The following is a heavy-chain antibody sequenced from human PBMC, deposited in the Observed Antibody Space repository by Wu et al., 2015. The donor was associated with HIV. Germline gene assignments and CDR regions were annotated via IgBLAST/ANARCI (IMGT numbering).Heavy chain of an antibody. CDR1: GGTFSSYA. V-gene: IGHV1-69*13. CDR2: IIPIFGIA. D-gene: IGHD2-2*01. Sequence: QVQLVQSGAEVKKPGSSVKVSCKASGGTFSSYAISWVRQAPGQGLEWMGRIIPIFGIATYAQKFQGRVTITVDDSSSTAYMQLNSLRSEDTAVFYCATTYRDQLLSHGRTTGGLLAFDIWGQGTVVTVSS. CDR3: ATTYRDQLLSHGRTTGGLLAFDI. J-gene: IGHJ3*02.